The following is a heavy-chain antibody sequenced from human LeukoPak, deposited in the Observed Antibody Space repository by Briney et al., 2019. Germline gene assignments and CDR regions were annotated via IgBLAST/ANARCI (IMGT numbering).Heavy chain of an antibody. D-gene: IGHD6-13*01. Sequence: GGSLRLSCAASGFTFSSYAMHWVRQAPGKGLEWVAVISYDGSNKYYADSVKGRFTIPRDYSKNTLYLQMTSLRAEDTAVYYCARDDGYSSSWYSVDHWGQGTLVTVSS. CDR2: ISYDGSNK. J-gene: IGHJ4*02. CDR1: GFTFSSYA. CDR3: ARDDGYSSSWYSVDH. V-gene: IGHV3-30-3*01.